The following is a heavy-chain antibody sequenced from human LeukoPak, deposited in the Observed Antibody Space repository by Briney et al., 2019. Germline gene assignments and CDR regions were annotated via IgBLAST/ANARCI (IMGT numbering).Heavy chain of an antibody. D-gene: IGHD6-19*01. CDR1: GFTFSSYW. CDR3: VKLSSGWFGDF. CDR2: ISENGDT. Sequence: GGSLRLSCAASGFTFSSYWMTWVRQAPGKGLKWVSAISENGDTYYVDSVKGRFTISRDFSKNTLYLQMNSLRAEDTAVYYCVKLSSGWFGDFWGQGTLVTVSA. J-gene: IGHJ4*02. V-gene: IGHV3-23*01.